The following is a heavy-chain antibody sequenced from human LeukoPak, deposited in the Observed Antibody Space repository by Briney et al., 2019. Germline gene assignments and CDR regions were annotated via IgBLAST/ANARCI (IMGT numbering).Heavy chain of an antibody. J-gene: IGHJ4*02. CDR2: IKHSGST. CDR1: GYSISSGYY. CDR3: ARGEAARDFDY. Sequence: SETLSLTCTVSGYSISSGYYWGWIRQPPGKGLEWIGEIKHSGSTNYNPSLKSRVTISVDTSKNQFSPKLSSVTAADTAVYYCARGEAARDFDYWGQGTLVTVSS. V-gene: IGHV4-38-2*02. D-gene: IGHD6-13*01.